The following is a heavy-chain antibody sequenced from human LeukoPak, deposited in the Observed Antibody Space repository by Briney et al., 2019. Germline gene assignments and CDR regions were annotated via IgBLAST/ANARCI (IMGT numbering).Heavy chain of an antibody. J-gene: IGHJ4*02. CDR1: GFTFSSYG. D-gene: IGHD3-10*01. V-gene: IGHV3-30*18. CDR3: AKDLRWFGELLKSDYFDY. CDR2: ISFDVSNK. Sequence: GRSLRLSCAASGFTFSSYGMHWVRLAPRKGLEWVAVISFDVSNKYYADTVKGRFTISRDNSKNTLYLQMNSLRAEDTAVYYCAKDLRWFGELLKSDYFDYWGQGTLVTVSS.